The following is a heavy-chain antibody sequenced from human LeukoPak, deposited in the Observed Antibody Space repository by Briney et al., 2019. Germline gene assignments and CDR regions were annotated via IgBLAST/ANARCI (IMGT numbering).Heavy chain of an antibody. Sequence: GRSLRLSCAASGFTFISYAMHWVRQAPGKGLEWVAVISYDGSEKYYADSVKDRFTISRDNAKNSLYLQMNSLRAEDTAVYYCARVKVLGGYSYVFPDYWGQGTLVTVSS. D-gene: IGHD5-18*01. CDR2: ISYDGSEK. J-gene: IGHJ4*02. V-gene: IGHV3-30*04. CDR3: ARVKVLGGYSYVFPDY. CDR1: GFTFISYA.